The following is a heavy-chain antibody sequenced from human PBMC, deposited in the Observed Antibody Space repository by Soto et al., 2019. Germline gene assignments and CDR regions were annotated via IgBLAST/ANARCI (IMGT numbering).Heavy chain of an antibody. J-gene: IGHJ4*02. V-gene: IGHV4-34*01. CDR2: ISYSGST. CDR1: GGPFSGYY. Sequence: PSETLSLTCAVYGGPFSGYYWTWIRQSPGKGVECIGQISYSGSTNYNPSLKSRVFISIGTSNNQFFLELTSVTAADTAVYYCARASAQYDSGTDEGGYYYFDSWGQGTPVTVSS. CDR3: ARASAQYDSGTDEGGYYYFDS. D-gene: IGHD3-10*01.